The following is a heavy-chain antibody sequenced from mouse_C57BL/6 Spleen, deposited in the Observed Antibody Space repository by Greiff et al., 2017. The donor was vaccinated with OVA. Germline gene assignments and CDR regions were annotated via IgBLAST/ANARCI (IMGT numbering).Heavy chain of an antibody. Sequence: QVQLQQSGAELVRPGSSVKLSCKASGYTFTSYWMHWVKQRPIQGLEWIGNIDPSDSETHYNQKFKDKATLTVDKSSSTAYMQLSSLTSEDSAVYYCARWEYGNLAWFAYWGQGTLVTVSA. J-gene: IGHJ3*01. CDR2: IDPSDSET. CDR3: ARWEYGNLAWFAY. V-gene: IGHV1-52*01. CDR1: GYTFTSYW. D-gene: IGHD2-10*02.